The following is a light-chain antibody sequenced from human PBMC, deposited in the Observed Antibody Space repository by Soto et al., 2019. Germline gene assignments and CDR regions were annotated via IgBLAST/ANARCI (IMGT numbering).Light chain of an antibody. CDR1: QGIGTA. CDR2: DAS. Sequence: IQLTQSPSTLSASVGDRVTITCRASQGIGTALAWYHQRPGNSPDLLVYDASTLQSGVPSRFSGSGSETEFSPHNSGLQPEGFGPYFCQQFNSKPLTFGGGTRVEIK. J-gene: IGKJ4*01. V-gene: IGKV1-13*02. CDR3: QQFNSKPLT.